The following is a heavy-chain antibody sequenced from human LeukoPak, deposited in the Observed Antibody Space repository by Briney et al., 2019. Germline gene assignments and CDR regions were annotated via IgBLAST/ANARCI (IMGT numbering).Heavy chain of an antibody. J-gene: IGHJ4*02. Sequence: GGSLRLSCAASGFTFSSYAMHWVRQALGKGLEWVAVISYDGSNKYYADSVKGRFTISRDNSKNTLYLQMNSLRAEGTAVYYCARDHVTTVTLDYWGQGTLVTVSS. CDR2: ISYDGSNK. D-gene: IGHD4-4*01. CDR1: GFTFSSYA. CDR3: ARDHVTTVTLDY. V-gene: IGHV3-30-3*01.